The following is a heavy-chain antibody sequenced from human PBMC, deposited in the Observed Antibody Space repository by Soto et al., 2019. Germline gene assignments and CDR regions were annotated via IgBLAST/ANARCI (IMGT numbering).Heavy chain of an antibody. J-gene: IGHJ6*03. V-gene: IGHV3-9*01. CDR1: GFSFDDYA. CDR3: AKDSTLYYYYYMDV. Sequence: EVQLVESGGGLVQPGRSLSLSCAASGFSFDDYAMHWVRQAPGKGLEWVSGITWNGGSIGYADSVKGRFTISRDNAKNSLYLQMNSLRAEDTALYYCAKDSTLYYYYYMDVWGKGTTVTVSS. CDR2: ITWNGGSI.